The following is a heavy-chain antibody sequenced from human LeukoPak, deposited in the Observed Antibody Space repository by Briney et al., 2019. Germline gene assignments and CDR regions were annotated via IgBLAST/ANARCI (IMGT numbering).Heavy chain of an antibody. J-gene: IGHJ4*02. CDR2: IYSDNT. CDR3: ARDLYYGSGSYFDY. Sequence: PGGSLRLSCTVSGFTVSSNSMSWVRQAPGKGLEWVSFIYSDNTHYSDSVKGRFTISRDNSKNTLYLQMNSLRAEDTAVYYCARDLYYGSGSYFDYWGQGTLVTVSS. D-gene: IGHD3-10*01. CDR1: GFTVSSNS. V-gene: IGHV3-53*01.